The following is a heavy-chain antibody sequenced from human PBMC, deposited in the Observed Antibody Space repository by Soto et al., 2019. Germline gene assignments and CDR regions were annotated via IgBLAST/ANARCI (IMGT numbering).Heavy chain of an antibody. Sequence: PGCCLRLSCEASRFGVSSYAMAWVRPATGKGLEWVGVISYDGNYTYYADSVKGRFTISRDNSKNTLYVQVNSLRPEDTAVYYCAKGILSATSGPYAMDVWGQGTTVTVSS. CDR3: AKGILSATSGPYAMDV. J-gene: IGHJ6*02. CDR2: ISYDGNYT. V-gene: IGHV3-30*18. CDR1: RFGVSSYA. D-gene: IGHD1-26*01.